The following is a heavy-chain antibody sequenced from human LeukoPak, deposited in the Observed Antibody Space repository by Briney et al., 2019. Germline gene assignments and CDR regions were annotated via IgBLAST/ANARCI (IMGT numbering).Heavy chain of an antibody. CDR2: ISTYNGHT. CDR1: GYTFTSYG. V-gene: IGHV1-18*01. Sequence: ASVKVSCKASGYTFTSYGISWVRQAPGQGLEWMGWISTYNGHTNYAQKLQGRVTMTTDTSTSTAYMELCSLRSEDTAVYYCARSYRGSGSYPSDYWGQGTLVTVSS. J-gene: IGHJ4*02. D-gene: IGHD3-10*01. CDR3: ARSYRGSGSYPSDY.